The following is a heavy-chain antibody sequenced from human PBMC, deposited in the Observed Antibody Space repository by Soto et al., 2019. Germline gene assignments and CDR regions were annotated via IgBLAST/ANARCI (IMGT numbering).Heavy chain of an antibody. CDR3: ARGNRRYDFWSGYYRDYYFDY. CDR1: GYPFTSYD. Sequence: ASVKVSCKASGYPFTSYDINWVRQATGQGIEWMGWMNPNSGNTGYAQKFQGRVTMTRNTSISTAYMELSSLRSEDTAVYYCARGNRRYDFWSGYYRDYYFDYWGQGTLVTVSS. CDR2: MNPNSGNT. J-gene: IGHJ4*02. V-gene: IGHV1-8*01. D-gene: IGHD3-3*01.